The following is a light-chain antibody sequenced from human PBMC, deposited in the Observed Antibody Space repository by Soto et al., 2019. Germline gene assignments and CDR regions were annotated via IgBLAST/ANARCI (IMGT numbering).Light chain of an antibody. CDR1: NIGDKS. V-gene: IGLV3-21*02. CDR3: QVWDGSSDDV. J-gene: IGLJ1*01. Sequence: SYELTQPPSVSVAPGQTARITCGGNNIGDKSVHWYQQKPGQAPVLVVYDDSDRPSGIPERFSGSNSGNTATLTISRVEAGDEADYYCQVWDGSSDDVFGTGTKLTVL. CDR2: DDS.